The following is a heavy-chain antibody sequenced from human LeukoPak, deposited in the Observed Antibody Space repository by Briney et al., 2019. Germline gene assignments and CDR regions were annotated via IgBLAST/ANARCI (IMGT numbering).Heavy chain of an antibody. Sequence: TSETLSLTCTVSGGSISSYYWSWIRQPPGKGLEWIGDIYYSGSTNYNPSLKSRVTISVDTSKNQFSLRLSSVTAADTAVYYSARLASGSYGPLTPFDYWGQGTLVTVSS. D-gene: IGHD1-26*01. V-gene: IGHV4-59*08. CDR3: ARLASGSYGPLTPFDY. J-gene: IGHJ4*02. CDR1: GGSISSYY. CDR2: IYYSGST.